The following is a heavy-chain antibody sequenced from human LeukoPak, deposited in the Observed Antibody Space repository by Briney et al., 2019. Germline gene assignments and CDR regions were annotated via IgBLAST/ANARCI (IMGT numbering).Heavy chain of an antibody. CDR3: ARGGSYCSGGSCYSGYNWFDP. CDR2: IYPGDSDT. V-gene: IGHV5-51*01. J-gene: IGHJ5*02. D-gene: IGHD2-15*01. CDR1: GYSFTTYW. Sequence: GESLKISCTTSGYSFTTYWIGWVRQMPGKGLEWMGIIYPGDSDTRYSPSFQGQVTISADKSISTAYLQWSSLKASDTAMYYCARGGSYCSGGSCYSGYNWFDPWGQGTLVTVSS.